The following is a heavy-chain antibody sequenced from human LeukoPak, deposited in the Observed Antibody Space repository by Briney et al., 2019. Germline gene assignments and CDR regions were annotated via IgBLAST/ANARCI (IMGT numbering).Heavy chain of an antibody. Sequence: GASVKVSCKASGYTFTSYGISWVQQAPGQGLEWMGWISAYNGNTNYAQKLQGRVTMTTDTSTSTAYMELRSLRSDDTAVYYCAREAIFGVVREYYFDYWGQGTLVTVSS. CDR1: GYTFTSYG. D-gene: IGHD3-3*01. V-gene: IGHV1-18*01. J-gene: IGHJ4*02. CDR3: AREAIFGVVREYYFDY. CDR2: ISAYNGNT.